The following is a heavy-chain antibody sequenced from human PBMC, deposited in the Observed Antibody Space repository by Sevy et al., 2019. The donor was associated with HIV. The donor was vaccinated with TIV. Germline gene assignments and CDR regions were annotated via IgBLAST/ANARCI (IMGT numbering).Heavy chain of an antibody. V-gene: IGHV4-59*13. J-gene: IGHJ3*02. D-gene: IGHD4-17*01. Sequence: SETLSLTCTVSGGSISSYYWSWIRQPPGKGLEWIGYIYYSGSTNYNPSLKSRVTISVDTSKNQFSLRLGSVTAADTAVYYCAFDYGGNSGVAFDIWGQGTMVTVSS. CDR3: AFDYGGNSGVAFDI. CDR1: GGSISSYY. CDR2: IYYSGST.